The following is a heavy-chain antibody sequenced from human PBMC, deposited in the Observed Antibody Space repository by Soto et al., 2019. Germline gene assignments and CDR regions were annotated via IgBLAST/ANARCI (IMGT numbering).Heavy chain of an antibody. J-gene: IGHJ4*02. CDR3: ARSPGVFDY. V-gene: IGHV1-69*06. D-gene: IGHD3-10*01. CDR1: GGTFSSLA. CDR2: LVPVFGTA. Sequence: QVQLVQSGAEVKKPGSSVKVSCKASGGTFSSLAISWVRPAPGQGLEWMGGLVPVFGTANYAQKFQDRVTITADKSTSTSYMELSSLRSEDKVVYYCARSPGVFDYWGQGTLVTVSS.